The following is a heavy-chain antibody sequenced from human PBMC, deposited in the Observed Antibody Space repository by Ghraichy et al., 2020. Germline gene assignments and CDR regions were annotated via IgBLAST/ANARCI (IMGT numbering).Heavy chain of an antibody. J-gene: IGHJ4*02. V-gene: IGHV6-1*01. CDR3: ARGYDSSGYYPPVTLFDY. Sequence: SQTLSLTCAISGDSVSSNSAAWNWIRQSPSRGLEWLGRTYYRSKWYNDYAVSVKSRITINPDTSKNQFSLQLNSVTPEDTAVYYCARGYDSSGYYPPVTLFDYWGQGTLVTVSS. D-gene: IGHD3-22*01. CDR1: GDSVSSNSAA. CDR2: TYYRSKWYN.